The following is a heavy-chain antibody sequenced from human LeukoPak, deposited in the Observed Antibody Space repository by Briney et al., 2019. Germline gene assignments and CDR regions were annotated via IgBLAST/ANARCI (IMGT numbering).Heavy chain of an antibody. V-gene: IGHV4-59*08. CDR3: ARHVIEKGDYDRFPYYYYGMDV. Sequence: PSETLSLTCTVSGGSISSYYWSWIRQPPGKGLEWIGYIYYSGSTNYNPSLKSRVTISVDTSKNQFSLKLSSVTAADTAVYYCARHVIEKGDYDRFPYYYYGMDVWGQGTTVTVSS. D-gene: IGHD4-17*01. CDR1: GGSISSYY. CDR2: IYYSGST. J-gene: IGHJ6*02.